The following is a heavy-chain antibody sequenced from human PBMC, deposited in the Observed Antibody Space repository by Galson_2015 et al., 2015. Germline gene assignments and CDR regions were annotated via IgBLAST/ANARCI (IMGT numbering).Heavy chain of an antibody. J-gene: IGHJ6*02. Sequence: QSGAEVKKPGESLKISCKGSGSTFNSYWIGWVRQMPGEGLEWMGIIYPGDSDTRYSPSFQGQITISADKSISTAYLQWTSLKASDTAIYYCAISSQRGVIAAYYGLDVWGHGTTVTVSS. CDR1: GSTFNSYW. CDR3: AISSQRGVIAAYYGLDV. D-gene: IGHD3-10*01. V-gene: IGHV5-51*03. CDR2: IYPGDSDT.